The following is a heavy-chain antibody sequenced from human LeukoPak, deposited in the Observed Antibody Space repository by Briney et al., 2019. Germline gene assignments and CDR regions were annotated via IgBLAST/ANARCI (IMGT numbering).Heavy chain of an antibody. D-gene: IGHD4-17*01. CDR2: INHSVSV. V-gene: IGHV4-34*01. Sequence: SETLSLTCAVYDGSFSNYYCSWIRQPPGKGLEWIGEINHSVSVNYNPSLKSRVTISVDTSKNQFSLRLKSMTAADTAVYYCARHRYGDWLHDYWGQGTLVTVSS. CDR3: ARHRYGDWLHDY. J-gene: IGHJ4*02. CDR1: DGSFSNYY.